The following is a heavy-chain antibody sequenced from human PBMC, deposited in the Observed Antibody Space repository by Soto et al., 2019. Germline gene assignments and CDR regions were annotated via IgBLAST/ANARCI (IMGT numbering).Heavy chain of an antibody. CDR1: GFTFSIYG. D-gene: IGHD1-20*01. V-gene: IGHV3-33*01. J-gene: IGHJ4*02. CDR3: GRVGITGTTFRGFDY. Sequence: QVQLVESGGGVVQPGRSLRLSCAASGFTFSIYGMHWVRQAPGKGLEWVALIWVDGSNKYYADSVKGRFTISRDNSKNPMNLQMNSLSAEDTAVYYCGRVGITGTTFRGFDYWGQGTLVTVSS. CDR2: IWVDGSNK.